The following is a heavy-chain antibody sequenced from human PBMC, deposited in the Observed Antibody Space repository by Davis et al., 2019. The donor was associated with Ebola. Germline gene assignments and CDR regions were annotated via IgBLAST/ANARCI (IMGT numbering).Heavy chain of an antibody. CDR3: ARSRAVVVVAATPFGY. J-gene: IGHJ4*02. CDR1: GFTFSSYW. CDR2: IKQDGSEK. D-gene: IGHD2-15*01. V-gene: IGHV3-7*01. Sequence: PGGSLRLSCAASGFTFSSYWMSWVRQAPGKGLEWVANIKQDGSEKYYVDSVKGRFTISRDNSKNTLYLQMNSLRAEDTAVYYCARSRAVVVVAATPFGYWGQGTLVTVSS.